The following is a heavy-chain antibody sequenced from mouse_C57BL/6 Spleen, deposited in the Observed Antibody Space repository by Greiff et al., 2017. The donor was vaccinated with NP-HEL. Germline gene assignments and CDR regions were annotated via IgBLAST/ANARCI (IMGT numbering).Heavy chain of an antibody. CDR2: IWRGGST. CDR1: GFSLTSYG. D-gene: IGHD1-1*01. V-gene: IGHV2-5*01. J-gene: IGHJ1*03. CDR3: AKTGYGSSYGYFDV. Sequence: QVHVKQSGPGLVQPSQSLSITCTVSGFSLTSYGVHWVRQSPGKGLEWLGVIWRGGSTDYNAAFMSRLSITKDNSKSQVFFKMNSLQADDTAIYYCAKTGYGSSYGYFDVWGTGTTVTVSS.